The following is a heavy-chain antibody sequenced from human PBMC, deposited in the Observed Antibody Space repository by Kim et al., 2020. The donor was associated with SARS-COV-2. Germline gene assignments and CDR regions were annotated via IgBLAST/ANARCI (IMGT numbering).Heavy chain of an antibody. V-gene: IGHV7-4-1*02. CDR1: GCTFTSYA. Sequence: ASVKVSCKTSGCTFTSYAMNWVRQAPGQGLEWMGWINTNTGNPTYAQGFTGRFVFSLDTSVSTAYVQINSLKAEDTAVYYCARDGTIAVAGTFTDYWGQGTLVTVSS. CDR2: INTNTGNP. CDR3: ARDGTIAVAGTFTDY. J-gene: IGHJ4*02. D-gene: IGHD6-19*01.